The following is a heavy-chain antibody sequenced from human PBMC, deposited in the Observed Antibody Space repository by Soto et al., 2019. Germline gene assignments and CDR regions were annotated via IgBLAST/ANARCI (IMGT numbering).Heavy chain of an antibody. Sequence: SETLSLTCTVSGGSVSSGSYYWSWIRQPPGKGLEWIGYIYYSGSTNYNPSLKSRVTISVDTSKNQFSLKLSSVTAADTAVYYCSRDTHQGNWLAPWGQGTLVTVSS. CDR1: GGSVSSGSYY. D-gene: IGHD2-2*01. V-gene: IGHV4-61*01. J-gene: IGHJ5*02. CDR3: SRDTHQGNWLAP. CDR2: IYYSGST.